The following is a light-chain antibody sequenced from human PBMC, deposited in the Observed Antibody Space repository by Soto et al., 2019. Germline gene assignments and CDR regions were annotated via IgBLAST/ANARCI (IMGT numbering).Light chain of an antibody. Sequence: DIQMTQSPSSLSASVRDRVTSTCRASQSISIYLNWYQQKPGKAPKLLIYAASSLQSGVPSRFSGSGSGTHFTLTISSLQPEDFATYYCQQSDSTPPTFGQGTKVEIE. J-gene: IGKJ1*01. CDR3: QQSDSTPPT. CDR1: QSISIY. V-gene: IGKV1-39*01. CDR2: AAS.